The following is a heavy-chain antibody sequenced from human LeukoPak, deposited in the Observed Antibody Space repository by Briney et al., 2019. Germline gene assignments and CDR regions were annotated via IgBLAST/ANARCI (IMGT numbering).Heavy chain of an antibody. J-gene: IGHJ5*02. CDR3: ARGVTGIDL. CDR1: GFIFSSSW. Sequence: GGSLRLSCVDSGFIFSSSWMSWVRQAPGKGLEWVTRMKNDGSGTNYADSVKGRFTVSRDNAKNLLYLQMNSLRPEDTALYYCARGVTGIDLWGQGTLVTVSS. V-gene: IGHV3-74*01. CDR2: MKNDGSGT. D-gene: IGHD3-10*01.